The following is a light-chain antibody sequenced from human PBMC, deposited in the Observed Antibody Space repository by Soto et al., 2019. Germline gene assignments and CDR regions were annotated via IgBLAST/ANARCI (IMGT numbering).Light chain of an antibody. CDR1: QSINSW. CDR2: DAS. J-gene: IGKJ1*01. Sequence: DIQMTKSPSTMSASVRDRVTITCPASQSINSWLAWYQQKPGKAPKLLIYDASILKSGVPSRFSGSGSGTEFTLTISSLQPDDFAADFCQQYNSYSTFGQGTKVEIK. V-gene: IGKV1-5*01. CDR3: QQYNSYST.